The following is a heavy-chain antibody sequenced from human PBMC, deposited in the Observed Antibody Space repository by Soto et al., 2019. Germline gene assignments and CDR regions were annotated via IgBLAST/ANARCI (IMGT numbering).Heavy chain of an antibody. CDR2: IKSKTDGGTT. CDR3: TQFSSSSSYYYCYGMDV. Sequence: GGSLRLSCAASGFTFSNAWMNWVRQAPGKGLEWVGRIKSKTDGGTTDYAAPVKGRFTISRDDSKNTLYLQMNSLKTEDTAVYYCTQFSSSSSYYYCYGMDVWGQGTTVTVSS. V-gene: IGHV3-15*07. J-gene: IGHJ6*02. D-gene: IGHD6-6*01. CDR1: GFTFSNAW.